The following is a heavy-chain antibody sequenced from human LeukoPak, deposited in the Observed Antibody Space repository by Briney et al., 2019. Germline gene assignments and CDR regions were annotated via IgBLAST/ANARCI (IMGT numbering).Heavy chain of an antibody. CDR3: ARDLYGDQKYFYYMDV. V-gene: IGHV3-48*01. J-gene: IGHJ6*03. Sequence: PGGSLRLSCATSGFIFSTYNMNWVRQAPGKGLEWVSYISLSSTAIYYADSVKGRFTVSRDNAKNSLYLQMNSLRAEDTAVYYCARDLYGDQKYFYYMDVWGRGTTVTVSS. D-gene: IGHD4-17*01. CDR1: GFIFSTYN. CDR2: ISLSSTAI.